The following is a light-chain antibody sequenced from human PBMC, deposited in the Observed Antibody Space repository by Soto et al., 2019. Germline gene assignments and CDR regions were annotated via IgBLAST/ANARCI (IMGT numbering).Light chain of an antibody. Sequence: QSALTQPASVSGSPGQSITISCTGSSSDVGGYNYVSWYQQHPGKAPKLMIFEVTDRPSGVSNRFSGSKSGNTASLTISGLQAEDEADYYCNSYTSRSTYVFGTGTKVTV. CDR2: EVT. V-gene: IGLV2-14*01. CDR3: NSYTSRSTYV. CDR1: SSDVGGYNY. J-gene: IGLJ1*01.